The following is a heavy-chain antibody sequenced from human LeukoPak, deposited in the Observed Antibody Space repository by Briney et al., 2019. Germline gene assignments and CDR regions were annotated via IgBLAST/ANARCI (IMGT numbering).Heavy chain of an antibody. V-gene: IGHV1-2*02. Sequence: ASVPVSFKASVYTFTHYYIHWVRQAPGEGLDWMGWINPKSGDTKYAQKFQVRVTMTRDTSISTAFMELSSLRSDDTAVYYCASETVLTMGSDAFDIWGQGTMVTVSS. D-gene: IGHD3-10*01. CDR3: ASETVLTMGSDAFDI. CDR1: VYTFTHYY. J-gene: IGHJ3*02. CDR2: INPKSGDT.